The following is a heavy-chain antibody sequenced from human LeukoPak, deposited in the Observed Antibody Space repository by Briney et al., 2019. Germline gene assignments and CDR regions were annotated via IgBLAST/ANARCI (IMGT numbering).Heavy chain of an antibody. D-gene: IGHD3-16*01. CDR2: ISSSSSYI. CDR1: GFTFSSYA. Sequence: GGSLRLSCAASGFTFSSYAMSWVRQAPGKGLEWVSSISSSSSYIYYADSVKGRFTISRDNAKNSLYLQMNSLRAEDTAVYYCATQGDYYYGMDVRGQGTTVTVSS. CDR3: ATQGDYYYGMDV. V-gene: IGHV3-21*01. J-gene: IGHJ6*02.